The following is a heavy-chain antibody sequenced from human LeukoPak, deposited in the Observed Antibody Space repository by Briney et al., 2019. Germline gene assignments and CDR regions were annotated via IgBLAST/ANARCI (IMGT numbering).Heavy chain of an antibody. CDR1: GGSISSGGYS. J-gene: IGHJ4*02. Sequence: PSQTLSLTCAVSGGSISSGGYSWSWIRQPPGKGLEWIGYIYHSGSTYYNPSLKSRVTISVDRSKNQFSLKLSSVTAADTAVYYCAKGIWRNTMVRGALDYWGQGTLVTVSS. CDR2: IYHSGST. CDR3: AKGIWRNTMVRGALDY. D-gene: IGHD3-10*01. V-gene: IGHV4-30-2*01.